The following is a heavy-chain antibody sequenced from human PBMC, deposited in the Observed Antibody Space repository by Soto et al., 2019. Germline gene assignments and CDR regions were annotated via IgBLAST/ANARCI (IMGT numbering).Heavy chain of an antibody. CDR2: INHSGST. Sequence: PSETLSLTCAVYGGSFSGYYWSWIRQPPGKGLEWIGEINHSGSTNYNPSLKSRVTISVDTSKNQFSLKLSSVTAADTAVYYCARVPTTVTTNALDYWGQGTLVTVSS. CDR3: ARVPTTVTTNALDY. CDR1: GGSFSGYY. V-gene: IGHV4-34*01. J-gene: IGHJ4*02. D-gene: IGHD4-17*01.